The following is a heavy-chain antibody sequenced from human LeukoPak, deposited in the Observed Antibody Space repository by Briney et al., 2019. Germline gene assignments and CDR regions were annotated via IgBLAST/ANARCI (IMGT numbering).Heavy chain of an antibody. J-gene: IGHJ3*02. Sequence: KPSETLSLTCAVYGGSFSGYYWSWIRQPPGKGLEWIGYIYYSGSTNYNPSLKSRVTISVDTSKNQFSLKLSSVTAADTAVYYCARLLVGAITGDAFDIWGQGTMVTVSS. CDR2: IYYSGST. CDR3: ARLLVGAITGDAFDI. V-gene: IGHV4-59*08. D-gene: IGHD1-26*01. CDR1: GGSFSGYY.